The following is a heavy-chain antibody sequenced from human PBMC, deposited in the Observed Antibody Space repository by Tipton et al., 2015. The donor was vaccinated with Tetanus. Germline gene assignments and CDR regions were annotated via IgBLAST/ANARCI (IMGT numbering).Heavy chain of an antibody. D-gene: IGHD3-10*01. J-gene: IGHJ4*02. V-gene: IGHV4-59*13. CDR3: ARSKLLWFGESLSGFDS. CDR1: GASISSAA. Sequence: TLSLTCDVSGASISSAAWTWIRQPSGKGLEWIGYVYYTGSTDYNPSLKSRVTISVDTSKSQFSLRLTSVTAADTAVYYCARSKLLWFGESLSGFDSWGQGILVIVSA. CDR2: VYYTGST.